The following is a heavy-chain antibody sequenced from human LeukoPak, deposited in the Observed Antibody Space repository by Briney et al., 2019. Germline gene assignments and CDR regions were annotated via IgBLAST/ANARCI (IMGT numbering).Heavy chain of an antibody. V-gene: IGHV3-48*03. Sequence: GGSLRLSCVASGFTFSSYEMNWVRQAPGQGLEWVSYISSSGGLMNYADSVKGRFTISRDNAKNSLYLQMNSLRVEDTAFYYCAGGNGHWGQGTLVTASS. CDR1: GFTFSSYE. J-gene: IGHJ4*02. D-gene: IGHD4-23*01. CDR3: AGGNGH. CDR2: ISSSGGLM.